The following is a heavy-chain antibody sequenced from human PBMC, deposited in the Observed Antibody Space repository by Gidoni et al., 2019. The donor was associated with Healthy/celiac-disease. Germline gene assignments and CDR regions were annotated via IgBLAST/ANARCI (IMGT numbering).Heavy chain of an antibody. CDR1: GFTFSSYA. D-gene: IGHD6-6*01. V-gene: IGHV3-30*01. CDR2: ISYDGSNK. J-gene: IGHJ4*02. CDR3: AREGSSPGFDY. Sequence: QVQLVESGGGVVQPGRSLRLPCAAPGFTFSSYAMHWVRQTPGKGLEWVAVISYDGSNKYYADSVKGRFTISRDNSKNTLYLQMNSLRAEDTAVYYCAREGSSPGFDYWGQGTLVTVSS.